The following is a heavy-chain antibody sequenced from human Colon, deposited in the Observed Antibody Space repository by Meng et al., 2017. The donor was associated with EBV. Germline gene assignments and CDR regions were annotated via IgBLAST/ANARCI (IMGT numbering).Heavy chain of an antibody. CDR1: GDSITNHNW. CDR2: IPHRGSS. CDR3: LRGSGGSV. V-gene: IGHV4-4*02. J-gene: IGHJ1*01. Sequence: QVHVRASGPDLVKPSETLSLTCAVSGDSITNHNWWAWVRQPPGKGLEWIGEIPHRGSSAYNPSLKSRVSMSIDKSKNQFSLKLTSVTAADMAVYHCLRGSGGSVWGQGTLVTVSS. D-gene: IGHD3-10*01.